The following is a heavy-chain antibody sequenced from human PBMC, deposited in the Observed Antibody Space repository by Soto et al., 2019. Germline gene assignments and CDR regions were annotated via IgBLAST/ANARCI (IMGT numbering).Heavy chain of an antibody. CDR3: AKDSPTPGWSPLYYFDY. CDR1: GFTFSSYA. Sequence: EVQLLESGGGLVQPGGSLRLSCAASGFTFSSYAMSWVRQAPGKGLEWVSAISGSGGSTYYADSVKGRFTISRDNSKNTLYLQMNSLRAEDTAVYYCAKDSPTPGWSPLYYFDYWGQGTLVTVSS. J-gene: IGHJ4*02. CDR2: ISGSGGST. D-gene: IGHD6-19*01. V-gene: IGHV3-23*01.